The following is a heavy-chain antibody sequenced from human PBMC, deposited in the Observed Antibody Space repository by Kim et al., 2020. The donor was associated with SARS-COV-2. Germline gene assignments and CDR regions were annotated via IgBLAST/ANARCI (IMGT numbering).Heavy chain of an antibody. D-gene: IGHD6-6*01. V-gene: IGHV3-9*01. CDR3: AKDWGAARPGDYYYGMDV. Sequence: KGRFTISRDNAKNSLYLQMNRLRAEDTALYYCAKDWGAARPGDYYYGMDVWGQGTTVTVSS. J-gene: IGHJ6*02.